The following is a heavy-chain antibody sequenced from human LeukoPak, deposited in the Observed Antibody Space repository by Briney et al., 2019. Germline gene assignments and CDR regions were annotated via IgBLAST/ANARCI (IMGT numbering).Heavy chain of an antibody. CDR2: ISGSGDST. CDR1: GFTFTSYA. J-gene: IGHJ3*02. V-gene: IGHV3-23*01. CDR3: AKDYSSGYYHANAFDI. Sequence: PGGSLRLSCAASGFTFTSYAMSWVRQAPGKGLEWVSAISGSGDSTYYADSVKGRFTISRDNSKNTLSLQINSLGAEDTAVYYCAKDYSSGYYHANAFDIWGQGTMVTVSS. D-gene: IGHD3-22*01.